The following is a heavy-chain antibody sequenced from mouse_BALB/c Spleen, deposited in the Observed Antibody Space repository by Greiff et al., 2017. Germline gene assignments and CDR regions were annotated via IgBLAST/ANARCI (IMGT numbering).Heavy chain of an antibody. D-gene: IGHD1-1*01. V-gene: IGHV7-3*02. Sequence: EVKVVESGGGLVQPGGSLRLSCATSGFTFTDYYMSWVRQPPGKALEWLGFIRNKANGYTTEYSASVKGRFTISRDNSQSILYLQMNTLRAEDSATYYCARDNYYGSLDYWGQGTTRTVSS. CDR2: IRNKANGYTT. CDR3: ARDNYYGSLDY. J-gene: IGHJ2*01. CDR1: GFTFTDYY.